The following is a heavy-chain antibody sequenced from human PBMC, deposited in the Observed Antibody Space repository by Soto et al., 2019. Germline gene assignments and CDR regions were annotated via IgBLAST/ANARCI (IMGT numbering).Heavy chain of an antibody. D-gene: IGHD2-2*01. CDR2: IWYDGSNK. CDR3: ARDFFPVIMFNEPAGYMDV. V-gene: IGHV3-33*01. Sequence: GGSLRLSCAASGFTFSSYGMHWVRQAPGKGLEWVAVIWYDGSNKYYADSVKGRFTISRDNSKNTLYLQMNSLRAEDTAVYYCARDFFPVIMFNEPAGYMDVWGKGTTVTVSS. CDR1: GFTFSSYG. J-gene: IGHJ6*03.